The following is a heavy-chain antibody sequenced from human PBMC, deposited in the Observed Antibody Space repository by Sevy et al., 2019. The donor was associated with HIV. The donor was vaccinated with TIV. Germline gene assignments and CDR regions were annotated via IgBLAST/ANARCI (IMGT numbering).Heavy chain of an antibody. J-gene: IGHJ4*02. V-gene: IGHV1-2*02. D-gene: IGHD3-22*01. CDR2: INPNSGGT. CDR3: ARGGKYDSSGLDY. Sequence: ASVKVSCKASGYTFTGYYMHWVRQAPGQGLEWMGWINPNSGGTNYAQKFQGRVTMTRDTSISTAYMELGRLRSDDTAVYYCARGGKYDSSGLDYWGQGTLVTVSS. CDR1: GYTFTGYY.